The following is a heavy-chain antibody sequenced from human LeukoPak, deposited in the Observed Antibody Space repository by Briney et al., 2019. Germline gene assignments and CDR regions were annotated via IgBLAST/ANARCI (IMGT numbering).Heavy chain of an antibody. CDR3: ATDSPKVVVAATLNAFDI. Sequence: GASVKVSCKVSGYTLTELSMHWVRQAPGKGLEWMGGFDPEDGETIYAQKFQGRVTMTEDTSTDTAYMELSSLRSEDTAVYYCATDSPKVVVAATLNAFDIWGQGTMVTVSS. CDR1: GYTLTELS. D-gene: IGHD2-15*01. CDR2: FDPEDGET. J-gene: IGHJ3*02. V-gene: IGHV1-24*01.